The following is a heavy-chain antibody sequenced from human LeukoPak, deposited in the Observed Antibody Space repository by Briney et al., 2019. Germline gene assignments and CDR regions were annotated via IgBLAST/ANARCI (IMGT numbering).Heavy chain of an antibody. J-gene: IGHJ6*03. CDR3: ARDLTDPPYYYYYIDV. V-gene: IGHV3-21*01. CDR2: ISSGSTYM. CDR1: GVTFRSDT. Sequence: PGGSLRLSCAASGVTFRSDTLNWVRQAPGKGLEWVSSISSGSTYMYYADSVKGRFTISRDNAKNSLYLQMNSLRVEDTAVYYCARDLTDPPYYYYYIDVWGKGTTVTISS.